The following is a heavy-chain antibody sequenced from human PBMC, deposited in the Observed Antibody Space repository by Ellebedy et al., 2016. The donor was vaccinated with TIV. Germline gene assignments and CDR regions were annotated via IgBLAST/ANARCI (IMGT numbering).Heavy chain of an antibody. CDR3: ARDESVYDSSGYPWAY. V-gene: IGHV1-46*01. D-gene: IGHD3-22*01. J-gene: IGHJ4*02. Sequence: AASVKVSCKASGYTFTSYGISWVRQAPGQGLEWMGIINPSGGSTSYAQKFQGRVTMTRDTSTSTVYMELSSLRSEDTAVYYCARDESVYDSSGYPWAYWGQGTLVTVSS. CDR1: GYTFTSYG. CDR2: INPSGGST.